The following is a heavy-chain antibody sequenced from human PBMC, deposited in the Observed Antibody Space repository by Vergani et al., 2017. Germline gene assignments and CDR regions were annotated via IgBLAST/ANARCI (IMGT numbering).Heavy chain of an antibody. D-gene: IGHD3/OR15-3a*01. V-gene: IGHV4-61*02. CDR3: ARGETRTDWFDP. Sequence: QVQLQESGPRLVRPSQTLSLPCTVSGGSINTGAYYWSWLRQPAGKGLEWIGRVYTSGMTNYNPSLKSRVTILVDRSKSQLSLKLTSVTAADTAVYYCARGETRTDWFDPWGQGTLVTVSS. CDR1: GGSINTGAYY. CDR2: VYTSGMT. J-gene: IGHJ5*02.